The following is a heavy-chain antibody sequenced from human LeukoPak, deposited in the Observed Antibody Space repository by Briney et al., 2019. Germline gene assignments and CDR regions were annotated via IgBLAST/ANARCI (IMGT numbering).Heavy chain of an antibody. J-gene: IGHJ6*03. V-gene: IGHV1-18*01. Sequence: ASVKVSCKASGYTFTSYGISWVRQAPGQGLEWMGWISAYNGNTNYAQKLQGRVTMTTDTSTSTAYMELSSLRSEDTAVYYCARGVGVGRNPDPYYYMDVWGKGTTVTVSS. CDR2: ISAYNGNT. CDR1: GYTFTSYG. D-gene: IGHD2-15*01. CDR3: ARGVGVGRNPDPYYYMDV.